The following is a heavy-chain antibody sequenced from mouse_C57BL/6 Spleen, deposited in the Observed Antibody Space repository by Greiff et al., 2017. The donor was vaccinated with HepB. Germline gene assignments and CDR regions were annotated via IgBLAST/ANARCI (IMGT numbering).Heavy chain of an antibody. J-gene: IGHJ2*01. CDR3: ATDYYGSGRYFDY. Sequence: EVHLVESGGGLVKPGGSLKLSCAASGFTFSDYGMHWVRQAPEKGLEWVAYISSGSSTIYYADTVKGRFTISRDNAKNTLFLQMTSLRSEDTAMYYCATDYYGSGRYFDYWGQGTTLTVSS. D-gene: IGHD1-1*01. V-gene: IGHV5-17*01. CDR1: GFTFSDYG. CDR2: ISSGSSTI.